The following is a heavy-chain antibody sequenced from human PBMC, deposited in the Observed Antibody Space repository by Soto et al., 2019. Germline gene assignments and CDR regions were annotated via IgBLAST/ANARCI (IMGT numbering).Heavy chain of an antibody. J-gene: IGHJ6*02. CDR1: GFTFSSYG. CDR3: AKDRTTMVRGVMGYYYYYGMDV. D-gene: IGHD3-10*01. CDR2: ISYDGSNK. V-gene: IGHV3-30*18. Sequence: QVQLVESGGGVVQPGRSLRLSCAASGFTFSSYGMHWVRQAPGKGLEWVAVISYDGSNKYYADSVKGRFTISRDNSKNTLYLQMNSLRAEVTAVYYCAKDRTTMVRGVMGYYYYYGMDVWGQGTTVTVSS.